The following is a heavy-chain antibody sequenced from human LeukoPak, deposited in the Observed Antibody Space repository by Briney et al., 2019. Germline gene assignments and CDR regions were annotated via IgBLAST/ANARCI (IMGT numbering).Heavy chain of an antibody. Sequence: ASVKVSCKASGYTFTSYGISWVRQAPGQGLEWMGWISPYNGNTNYAQKLQGRVTMTTDTSTSTAYMELRSLRSDDTAVYYCARDPDSSGWYSSPKVPFDYWGQGTLVTVSS. V-gene: IGHV1-18*01. J-gene: IGHJ4*02. CDR1: GYTFTSYG. D-gene: IGHD6-19*01. CDR2: ISPYNGNT. CDR3: ARDPDSSGWYSSPKVPFDY.